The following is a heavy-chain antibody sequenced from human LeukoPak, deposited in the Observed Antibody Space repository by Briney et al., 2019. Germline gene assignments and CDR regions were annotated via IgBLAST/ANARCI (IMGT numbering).Heavy chain of an antibody. CDR2: IYYTGST. D-gene: IGHD6-13*01. CDR1: GGSITNYY. Sequence: SSETLSLTCTVSGGSITNYYWSWVRQPPGKGLEWIGSIYYTGSTNYNPSLRSRVTISVATSKNQFSLKLTSLTPADTAGLYCASKAAAGIPAVCIWFDTWGQ. J-gene: IGHJ5*02. V-gene: IGHV4-59*01. CDR3: ASKAAAGIPAVCIWFDT.